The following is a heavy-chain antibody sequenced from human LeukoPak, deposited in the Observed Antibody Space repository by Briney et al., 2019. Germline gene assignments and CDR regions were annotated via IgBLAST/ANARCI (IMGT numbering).Heavy chain of an antibody. CDR1: GGSFSGYY. V-gene: IGHV4-34*01. Sequence: SETLSLTCAVYGGSFSGYYWSWIRQPPGKGLEWIGEINHSGSTNYNPSLKSRVTISVDTSKNQFSLKRISVTAADTAVYYCASRKLGNDYWGQGTLVTVSS. CDR2: INHSGST. CDR3: ASRKLGNDY. D-gene: IGHD7-27*01. J-gene: IGHJ4*02.